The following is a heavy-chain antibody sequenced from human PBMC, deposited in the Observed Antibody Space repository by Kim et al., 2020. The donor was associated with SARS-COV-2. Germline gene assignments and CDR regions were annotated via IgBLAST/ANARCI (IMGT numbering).Heavy chain of an antibody. D-gene: IGHD4-17*01. CDR3: ARDPHAYGDYPTPLYYYYGMDV. V-gene: IGHV4-59*13. CDR2: IYYSGST. Sequence: SETLSLTCTVSGGSISSYYWSWIRQPPGKGLEWIGYIYYSGSTNYNPSLKSRVTISVDTSKNQFSLKLSSVTAADTAVYYCARDPHAYGDYPTPLYYYYGMDVWGQGTTVTVSS. J-gene: IGHJ6*02. CDR1: GGSISSYY.